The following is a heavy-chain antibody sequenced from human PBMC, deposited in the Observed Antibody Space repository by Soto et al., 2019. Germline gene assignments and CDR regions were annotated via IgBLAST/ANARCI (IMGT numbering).Heavy chain of an antibody. CDR3: ARGIAARQDYYYYGMDV. CDR1: GYTFTSYA. V-gene: IGHV1-3*01. J-gene: IGHJ6*02. Sequence: ASVKVSCKASGYTFTSYAMHWVRQAPGQRLEWMGWINAGNGNTKYSQKFQGRVTITRDTSASTAYMELSSLRSEDTAVYYCARGIAARQDYYYYGMDVWGQGTTVTVSS. D-gene: IGHD6-6*01. CDR2: INAGNGNT.